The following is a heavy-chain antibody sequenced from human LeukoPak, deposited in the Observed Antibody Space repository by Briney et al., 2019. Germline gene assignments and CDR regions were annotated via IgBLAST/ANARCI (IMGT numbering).Heavy chain of an antibody. Sequence: GASVKVSCKASGNTFTDYFIHWVRQAPGPGLEWMGWIIAKSGATNYARKFDGRVTMTVDLSTDTAFLELSSRRSEDTAVYYCAREVQQQLNDAFDIWGQKTMVTVSS. J-gene: IGHJ3*02. CDR1: GNTFTDYF. D-gene: IGHD6-13*01. CDR2: IIAKSGAT. CDR3: AREVQQQLNDAFDI. V-gene: IGHV1-2*02.